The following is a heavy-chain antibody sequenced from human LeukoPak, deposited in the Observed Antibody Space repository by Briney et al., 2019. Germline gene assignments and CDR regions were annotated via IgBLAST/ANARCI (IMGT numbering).Heavy chain of an antibody. CDR1: GFSFRSYW. J-gene: IGHJ4*02. CDR2: IKQDGSEK. V-gene: IGHV3-7*01. CDR3: ARETSGWCFGF. Sequence: GGCLRLSCVVSGFSFRSYWMSWVRQAPGKGLEWVANIKQDGSEKYYVDSVKGRFTISRDNSKNSLYLQMNSLRDEDTAVYYCARETSGWCFGFWGQGTMVSVSS. D-gene: IGHD6-19*01.